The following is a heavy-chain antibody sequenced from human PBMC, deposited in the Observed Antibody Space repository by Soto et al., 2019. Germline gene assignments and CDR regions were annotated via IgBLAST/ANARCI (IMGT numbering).Heavy chain of an antibody. V-gene: IGHV3-30*18. CDR2: VSHDGRNT. CDR3: AKGGRQWLVTSDFNY. D-gene: IGHD6-19*01. CDR1: GFTFSDYA. Sequence: VQLVESGGGVVQPGRSLRLSCAASGFTFSDYAMHWVRQAPGKGLEWVAVVSHDGRNTHYADSVKGRFTISRDNSKNTASLEMTSLRAEDTAVYYCAKGGRQWLVTSDFNYWGQGALVTVSS. J-gene: IGHJ4*02.